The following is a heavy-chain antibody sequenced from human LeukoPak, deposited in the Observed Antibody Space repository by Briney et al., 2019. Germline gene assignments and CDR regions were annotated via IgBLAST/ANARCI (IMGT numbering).Heavy chain of an antibody. CDR1: GGSISSGGYS. CDR3: ARGDHCSVSSCFSDS. CDR2: IYHSGIT. D-gene: IGHD2-2*01. Sequence: SQTLSLTCAVSGGSISSGGYSWTWIRQPPGKGLEWIGYIYHSGITYYNPSLTSRVTISVDRSTNHFSLQLTSVTAADTAVYYCARGDHCSVSSCFSDSWGQGALVTVSS. J-gene: IGHJ5*02. V-gene: IGHV4-30-2*01.